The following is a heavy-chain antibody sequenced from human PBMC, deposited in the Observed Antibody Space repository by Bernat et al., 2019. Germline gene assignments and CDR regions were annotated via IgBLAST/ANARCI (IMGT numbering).Heavy chain of an antibody. CDR1: GFTFSSYS. Sequence: EVQLVESGGGLVKPGGSLRLSCAASGFTFSSYSMNWVRQAPGKGLEWVSSISSSSSYIYYPDSVKSRVTIAGDNAKNSLYLQMNSLRAEETAVYYCARDEYLNDYWGQGTLVTVAS. V-gene: IGHV3-21*01. CDR3: ARDEYLNDY. D-gene: IGHD6-6*01. J-gene: IGHJ4*02. CDR2: ISSSSSYI.